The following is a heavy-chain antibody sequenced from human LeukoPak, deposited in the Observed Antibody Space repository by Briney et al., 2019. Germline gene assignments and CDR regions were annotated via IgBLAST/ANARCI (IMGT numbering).Heavy chain of an antibody. Sequence: SVKVSCKASGDTFSSYAINWVRQAPGQGPEWMGRITPFLGIANYPQKFQGRVTITADESTTTVDMELSSLRSEDTAVYYCAREACREVGLMWPRLGGQDCRYDHWGQGTLVTVSS. J-gene: IGHJ4*02. CDR2: ITPFLGIA. V-gene: IGHV1-69*04. D-gene: IGHD3-16*01. CDR3: AREACREVGLMWPRLGGQDCRYDH. CDR1: GDTFSSYA.